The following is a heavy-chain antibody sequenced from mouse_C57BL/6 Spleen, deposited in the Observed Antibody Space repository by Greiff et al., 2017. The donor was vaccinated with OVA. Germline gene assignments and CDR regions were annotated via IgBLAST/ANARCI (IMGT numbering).Heavy chain of an antibody. CDR1: GYTFTSYW. J-gene: IGHJ2*01. CDR3: ARQDCFLYYFDY. V-gene: IGHV1-55*01. CDR2: IYPGSGST. Sequence: QVQLQQPGAELVKPGASVKMSCKASGYTFTSYWITWVKQRPGQGLEWIGDIYPGSGSTNYNEKFKSKATLTVDTSSSTAYMQLSSLTSEDSAVYYCARQDCFLYYFDYWGQGTTLTVSS.